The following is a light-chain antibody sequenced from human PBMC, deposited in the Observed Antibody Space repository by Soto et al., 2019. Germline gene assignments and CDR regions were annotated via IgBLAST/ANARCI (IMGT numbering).Light chain of an antibody. J-gene: IGLJ1*01. CDR2: NDN. CDR1: SSNIGGNP. V-gene: IGLV1-44*01. CDR3: SAWDDRLNGQV. Sequence: QPVLTQPPSASATPGQRVTISCSGGSSNIGGNPVSWYQQVPGTAPRLLIFNDNLRPAGVPDRFSGSKSGPSASLAISGLQSEDEADYHCSAWDDRLNGQVFGTGTKLTVL.